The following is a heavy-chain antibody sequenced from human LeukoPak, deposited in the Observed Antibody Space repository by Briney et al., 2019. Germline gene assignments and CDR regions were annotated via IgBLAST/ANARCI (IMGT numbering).Heavy chain of an antibody. J-gene: IGHJ4*02. CDR1: GGSFSGYY. D-gene: IGHD6-13*01. V-gene: IGHV4-34*01. CDR2: INHSGST. Sequence: NPSETLSLTCAVYGGSFSGYYWSWIRQPPGKGLEWIGEINHSGSTNYNPSLKSRVTISVDTSKNQFSLKLSSVTAADTAVYYCARRGYSSSWYSDDYWGQGTLVTVSS. CDR3: ARRGYSSSWYSDDY.